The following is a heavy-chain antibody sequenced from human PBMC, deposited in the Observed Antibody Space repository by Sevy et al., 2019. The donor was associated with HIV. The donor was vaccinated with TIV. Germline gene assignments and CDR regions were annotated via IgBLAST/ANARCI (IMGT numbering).Heavy chain of an antibody. J-gene: IGHJ6*02. CDR1: GFTFSSYG. D-gene: IGHD3-10*01. CDR2: IWDDGSNK. Sequence: GGSLRLSCAASGFTFSSYGMHWVRQAPGKGLEWVAVIWDDGSNKYYADSVKGRFTISRDNSKNTLYLQMNSLRAEDTAVYYGSGVLGERCLTLYYYGMDVWGQGTTVTVSS. V-gene: IGHV3-33*01. CDR3: SGVLGERCLTLYYYGMDV.